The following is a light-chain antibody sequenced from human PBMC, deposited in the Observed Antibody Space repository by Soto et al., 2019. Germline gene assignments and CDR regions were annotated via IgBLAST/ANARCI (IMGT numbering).Light chain of an antibody. CDR1: QGISSW. J-gene: IGKJ3*01. V-gene: IGKV1-12*01. CDR3: QHAVSLPIS. CDR2: AAS. Sequence: DIQMTQSPSSVSASVGDRVTITCRASQGISSWLALYQQKPGKAPNLLIYAASSLQSGVPSRFSGSGSGTDFTLTFICLQPEESATYDCQHAVSLPISFGPGTTVDI.